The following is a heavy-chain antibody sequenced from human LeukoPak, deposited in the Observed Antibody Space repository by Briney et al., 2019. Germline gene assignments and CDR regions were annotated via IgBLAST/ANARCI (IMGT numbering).Heavy chain of an antibody. CDR2: INPSGGST. CDR1: GYTFTSYY. CDR3: ARESPREIPFDY. Sequence: ASETVSCKASGYTFTSYYMHWVRQAPGQGLEWMGIINPSGGSTSYAQKFQGRVTMTRDTSTSTVYMELSSLRSEDTAVYYCARESPREIPFDYWGQGTLVTVSS. V-gene: IGHV1-46*01. J-gene: IGHJ4*02.